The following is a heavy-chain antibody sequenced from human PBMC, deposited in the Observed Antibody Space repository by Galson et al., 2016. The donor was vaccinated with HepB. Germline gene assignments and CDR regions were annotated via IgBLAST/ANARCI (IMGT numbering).Heavy chain of an antibody. Sequence: SLRLSCAASGFAVSSNFLTWVRQAPGKGLEWVSLIYSGGGTNYADSVKGRFTISRDNSNNTLYLQMNSLRVDDTAGYYCARGGASSAGGSWGQGTLGTVSS. V-gene: IGHV3-53*01. CDR1: GFAVSSNF. J-gene: IGHJ5*02. CDR3: ARGGASSAGGS. D-gene: IGHD1-26*01. CDR2: IYSGGGT.